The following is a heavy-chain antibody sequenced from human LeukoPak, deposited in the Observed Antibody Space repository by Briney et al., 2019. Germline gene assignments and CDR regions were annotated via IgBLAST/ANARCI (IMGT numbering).Heavy chain of an antibody. V-gene: IGHV3-7*01. D-gene: IGHD3-10*01. CDR1: GFTFSDYW. J-gene: IGHJ4*02. CDR3: ARDSGYGSGNYRNTNLDY. CDR2: IHRTGSEG. Sequence: GGSLRLSCVVSGFTFSDYWMSWVRRAPGKGLEWVANIHRTGSEGFYVDSVRGRFTIFRDNARNSLYLQMNNLRPEDAAVYYCARDSGYGSGNYRNTNLDYWGQGTLVTVSS.